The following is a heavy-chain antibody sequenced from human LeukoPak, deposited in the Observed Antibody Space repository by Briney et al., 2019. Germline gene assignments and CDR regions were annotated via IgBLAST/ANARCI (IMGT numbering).Heavy chain of an antibody. V-gene: IGHV3-74*01. J-gene: IGHJ5*02. CDR3: ARDRPHNWFDP. Sequence: GESLRLSCGASGFTFSDHWMHWVRQAPGKGLVWVSGIDTDGSTTRYADFVKGRFTICRDNAKNTLYLQMNTLRAEDTAVYYCARDRPHNWFDPWGQGTLVTVSS. CDR1: GFTFSDHW. CDR2: IDTDGSTT.